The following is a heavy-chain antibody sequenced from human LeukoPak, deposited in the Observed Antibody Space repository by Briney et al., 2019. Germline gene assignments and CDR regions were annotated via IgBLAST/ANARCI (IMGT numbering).Heavy chain of an antibody. CDR3: ARDLGYCSSTSCYSAWFDP. V-gene: IGHV1-2*02. Sequence: ASVTVSFKASGYTFTGYYMHWVRQAPGQGLEWMGWINPNSGGTNYAQKFQGRVTMTRDTSTSTVYMELSSLRSEDTAVYYCARDLGYCSSTSCYSAWFDPWGQGTLVTVSS. D-gene: IGHD2-2*03. CDR1: GYTFTGYY. J-gene: IGHJ5*02. CDR2: INPNSGGT.